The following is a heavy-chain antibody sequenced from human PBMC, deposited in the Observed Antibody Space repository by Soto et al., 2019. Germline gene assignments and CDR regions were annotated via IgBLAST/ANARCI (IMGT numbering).Heavy chain of an antibody. Sequence: SVKVSCKALGNTFTYRYLHWVRQAPGQALEWMGWITPFSGDVHYAQKFQERVTITRDRSINTAYMQMSSLRSEDTAMYFCAGGGAGSGPFPRELPDHWGQGTLVTVSS. V-gene: IGHV1-45*02. CDR2: ITPFSGDV. J-gene: IGHJ1*01. CDR3: AGGGAGSGPFPRELPDH. D-gene: IGHD1-26*01. CDR1: GNTFTYRY.